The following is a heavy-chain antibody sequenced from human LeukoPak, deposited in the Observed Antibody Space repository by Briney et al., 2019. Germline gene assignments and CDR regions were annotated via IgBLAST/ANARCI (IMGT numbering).Heavy chain of an antibody. CDR2: ISSGSSYI. Sequence: GGSLRLSCAASGFTFSSYSMNWVRQAPGKGLEWVSSISSGSSYIYYADSVKGRFTISRDNAKNSLYLQMNSLRAEDTAVYYCARDHDYGGNPRYWGQGTLVTVSS. V-gene: IGHV3-21*01. D-gene: IGHD4-23*01. CDR1: GFTFSSYS. J-gene: IGHJ4*02. CDR3: ARDHDYGGNPRY.